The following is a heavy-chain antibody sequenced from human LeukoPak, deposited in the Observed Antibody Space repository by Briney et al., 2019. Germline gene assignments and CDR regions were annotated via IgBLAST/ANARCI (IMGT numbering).Heavy chain of an antibody. CDR3: AAARLRYFDY. V-gene: IGHV4-31*03. Sequence: SETLSLTCTVSGGSISSGCYYWSWIRQHPGKGLEWIGYIYYSGSTYYNPSLKSRVTISVDTSKNQFSLKLSSVTAADTAVYYCAAARLRYFDYWGQGTLVTVSS. CDR1: GGSISSGCYY. J-gene: IGHJ4*02. D-gene: IGHD6-6*01. CDR2: IYYSGST.